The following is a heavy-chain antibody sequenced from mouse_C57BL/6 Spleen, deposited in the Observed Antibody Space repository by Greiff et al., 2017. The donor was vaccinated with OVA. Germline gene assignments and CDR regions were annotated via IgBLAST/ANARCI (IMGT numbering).Heavy chain of an antibody. Sequence: EVMLVESGGDLVKPGGSLKLSCAASGFTFSSYGMSWVRQTPDKRLEWVATISSGGSYTYYPDSVKGRFTISRDNAKNTLYLQMSSLKSEDTAMYYCARLNITTVVASDYWGQGTTLTVSS. CDR3: ARLNITTVVASDY. V-gene: IGHV5-6*02. CDR1: GFTFSSYG. D-gene: IGHD1-1*01. J-gene: IGHJ2*01. CDR2: ISSGGSYT.